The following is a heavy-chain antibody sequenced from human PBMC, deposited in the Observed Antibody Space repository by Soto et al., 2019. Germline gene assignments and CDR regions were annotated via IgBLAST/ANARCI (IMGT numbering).Heavy chain of an antibody. CDR3: ARGPTYHYYYMDV. J-gene: IGHJ6*03. CDR1: GGTFSSYT. CDR2: INPNIDKT. V-gene: IGHV1-8*02. Sequence: ASVKVSCKASGGTFSSYTIIWVRQAPGQGLEWMGRINPNIDKTGYAQKFQGRVTMTRNTSISTAYMELSSLRSEDTAVYYCARGPTYHYYYMDVWGKGTTVTVSS. D-gene: IGHD4-4*01.